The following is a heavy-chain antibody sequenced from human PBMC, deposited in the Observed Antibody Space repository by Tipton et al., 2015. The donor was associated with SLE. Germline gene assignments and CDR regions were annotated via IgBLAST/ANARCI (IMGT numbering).Heavy chain of an antibody. Sequence: TLSLTCPVSGDSISISTYSWGWIRQPPGKGLEWIGSMFYSGSTYYNSSLKSRVTISVDTSKNQFSLKLSSVTAADTSVYYCVRQPTEDWFDPWGQGTLVTVSS. CDR3: VRQPTEDWFDP. J-gene: IGHJ5*02. CDR1: GDSISISTYS. CDR2: MFYSGST. V-gene: IGHV4-39*01.